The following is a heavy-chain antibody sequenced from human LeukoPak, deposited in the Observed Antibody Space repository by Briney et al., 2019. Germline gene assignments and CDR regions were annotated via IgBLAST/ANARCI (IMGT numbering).Heavy chain of an antibody. J-gene: IGHJ4*02. CDR2: IRFDGNNK. V-gene: IGHV3-30*02. CDR3: TRVVYTGSGSYGGFDY. Sequence: GGPLRLSCAASGFTFSNYGMHWVRQAPGKGLEWVSFIRFDGNNKYYADSVQGRFTVSRDNSKNTLYLQLNSLRAEDTAVYYCTRVVYTGSGSYGGFDYWGQGTLVTVSS. D-gene: IGHD3-10*01. CDR1: GFTFSNYG.